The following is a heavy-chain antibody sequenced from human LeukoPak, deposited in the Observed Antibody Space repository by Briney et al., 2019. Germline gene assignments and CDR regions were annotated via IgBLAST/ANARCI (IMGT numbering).Heavy chain of an antibody. CDR1: GGTFSSYA. CDR2: IIPIFGTA. D-gene: IGHD4-17*01. J-gene: IGHJ4*02. V-gene: IGHV1-69*13. CDR3: ARDSGDSHCYDY. Sequence: SVKVSCKASGGTFSSYATSWVRQAPGQGLEWMGGIIPIFGTANYAQKFQGRVTITADESTSTAYMELSSLRSEDTAAYYCARDSGDSHCYDYWGQGTLVTVSS.